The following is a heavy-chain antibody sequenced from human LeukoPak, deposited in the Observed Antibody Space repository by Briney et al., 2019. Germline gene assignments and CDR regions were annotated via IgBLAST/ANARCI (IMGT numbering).Heavy chain of an antibody. Sequence: GGSLRLSCAASAFDFSVYSMNWVRQAPGKGLEWISYITSDRNTIYYADSVRGRFTISRDNAKKSVYLELSNLRADDTAMYYCARSTEWFADYWGQGTLVTVSS. CDR1: AFDFSVYS. CDR3: ARSTEWFADY. CDR2: ITSDRNTI. V-gene: IGHV3-48*01. J-gene: IGHJ4*02. D-gene: IGHD3-3*01.